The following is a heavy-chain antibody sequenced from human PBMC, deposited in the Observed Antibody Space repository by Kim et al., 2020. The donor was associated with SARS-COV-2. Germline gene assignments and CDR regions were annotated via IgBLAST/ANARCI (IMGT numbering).Heavy chain of an antibody. J-gene: IGHJ3*02. V-gene: IGHV4-39*01. D-gene: IGHD4-17*01. Sequence: YSGSATYNPSLKSPVSISVDTSNNQFSLKLSSVTAADTAVYYCARHFDYPKAFDIWGQGTMVTVSS. CDR3: ARHFDYPKAFDI. CDR2: YSGSA.